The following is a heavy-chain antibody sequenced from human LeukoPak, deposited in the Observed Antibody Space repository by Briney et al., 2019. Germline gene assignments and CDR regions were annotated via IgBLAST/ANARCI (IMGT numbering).Heavy chain of an antibody. CDR3: ATRYGDDREYYFGY. D-gene: IGHD4-17*01. CDR1: GLTSSSQG. CDR2: IPYDGSHN. Sequence: PGGSMSLSCPPYGLTSSSQGMQWVRQVPGEGRGWEAVIPYDGSHNYYADSRRGRVTISIHNTKNTLYLQMNSLGAEDRAVYYCATRYGDDREYYFGYWGQGTLVTVSS. V-gene: IGHV3-30*03. J-gene: IGHJ4*02.